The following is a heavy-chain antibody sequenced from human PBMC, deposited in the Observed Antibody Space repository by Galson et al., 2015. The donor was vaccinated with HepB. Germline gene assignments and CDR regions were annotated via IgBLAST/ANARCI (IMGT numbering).Heavy chain of an antibody. V-gene: IGHV2-5*02. Sequence: PALVKPTQTLTLTCTFSGFSLSTSGVGVGWIRQPPGKALEWLALLYWDDDNRYSPSLRSRLTITKDTSKNQVVLTLTNMGPVDTATYYCAHSFSYGSRLDYWGQGTLVTVSS. J-gene: IGHJ4*02. CDR2: LYWDDDN. CDR1: GFSLSTSGVG. D-gene: IGHD5-18*01. CDR3: AHSFSYGSRLDY.